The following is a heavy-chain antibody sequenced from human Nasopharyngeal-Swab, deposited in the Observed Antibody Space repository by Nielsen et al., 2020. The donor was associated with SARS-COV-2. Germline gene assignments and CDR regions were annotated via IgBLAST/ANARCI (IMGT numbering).Heavy chain of an antibody. J-gene: IGHJ4*02. CDR2: ISYDGSNK. Sequence: GGPLRLSCAASGSTSSSYAMHWVRQAPGKGLEWVAVISYDGSNKYYADSVKGRFTISRDNSKNTLYLQMNSLRAEDTAVYYCARDRSGYFLDYWGQGTLVTVSS. CDR3: ARDRSGYFLDY. CDR1: GSTSSSYA. V-gene: IGHV3-30*04. D-gene: IGHD3-22*01.